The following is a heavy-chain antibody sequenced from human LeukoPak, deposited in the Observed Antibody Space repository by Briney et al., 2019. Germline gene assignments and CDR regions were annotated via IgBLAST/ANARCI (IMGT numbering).Heavy chain of an antibody. CDR2: VYYSGST. CDR3: ARSELLWFGKVNSGFDF. D-gene: IGHD3-10*01. V-gene: IGHV4-61*01. CDR1: GGSISSSSYY. Sequence: KPSETLSLTCTVSGGSISSSSYYWSWIRQPPGKGLEWIGYVYYSGSTNYNPSLMSRVTISVDTSENQFSLKMSSVTAADTAMYYCARSELLWFGKVNSGFDFWGQGTLVTVSS. J-gene: IGHJ4*02.